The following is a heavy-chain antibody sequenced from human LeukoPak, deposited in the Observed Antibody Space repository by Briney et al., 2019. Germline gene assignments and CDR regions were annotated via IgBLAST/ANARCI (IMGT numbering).Heavy chain of an antibody. CDR3: ARDSGHYDILYYFDY. J-gene: IGHJ4*02. Sequence: GGSLRLSCAASGFTFSSYGVHWVRQAPGKGLEWVAVIWYDGSNKYYADSVKGRFTISRDNSKNTLYLQMNSLRAEDTAVYYCARDSGHYDILYYFDYWGQGTLVTVSS. CDR1: GFTFSSYG. CDR2: IWYDGSNK. V-gene: IGHV3-33*01. D-gene: IGHD3-9*01.